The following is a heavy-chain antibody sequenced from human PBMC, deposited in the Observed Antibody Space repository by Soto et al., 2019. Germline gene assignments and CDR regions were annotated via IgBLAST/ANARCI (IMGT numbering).Heavy chain of an antibody. CDR3: ARLFDISSGYQRTPYP. Sequence: EVQLVQSGAEVKKPGESLKISCKASGYTFTNYWIGWVRQMPGKGLEWMGIIFPGDSDTTYSPSFQGQVIISADKSISTAFLQWSSLKASDTAMYYCARLFDISSGYQRTPYPWGQGTRVTV. J-gene: IGHJ5*02. CDR1: GYTFTNYW. D-gene: IGHD3-3*01. V-gene: IGHV5-51*01. CDR2: IFPGDSDT.